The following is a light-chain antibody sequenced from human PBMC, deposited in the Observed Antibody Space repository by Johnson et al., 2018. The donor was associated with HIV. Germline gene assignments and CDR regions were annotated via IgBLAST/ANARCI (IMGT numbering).Light chain of an antibody. J-gene: IGLJ1*01. V-gene: IGLV1-51*02. CDR2: ENH. Sequence: QSVLTQPPSMSAAPGQKVTISCSGSSSNIGNNYISWYQQLPGTAPKLLIFENHNRPSGIPDRFSGSKSGTSATLGIIELQTGDEADYYCETWDSRLSAYVFGTGTKVCFL. CDR1: SSNIGNNY. CDR3: ETWDSRLSAYV.